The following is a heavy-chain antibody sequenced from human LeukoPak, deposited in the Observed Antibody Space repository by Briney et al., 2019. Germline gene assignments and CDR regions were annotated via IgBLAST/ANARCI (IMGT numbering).Heavy chain of an antibody. CDR3: AEHPSMPRGPGY. J-gene: IGHJ4*02. D-gene: IGHD3-10*01. CDR1: GFTFGDYA. CDR2: ISGSGGDT. V-gene: IGHV3-23*01. Sequence: GGSLRLSCTASGFTFGDYAMSWFRQAPGKGLEWVSAISGSGGDTFYADSVKGRFTISRDNSKNTLYLQMNSLRADDTAVYYCAEHPSMPRGPGYWGQGTLVTVSS.